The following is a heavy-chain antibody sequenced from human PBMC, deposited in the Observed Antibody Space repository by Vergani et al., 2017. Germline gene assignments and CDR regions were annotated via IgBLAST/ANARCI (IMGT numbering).Heavy chain of an antibody. J-gene: IGHJ5*02. V-gene: IGHV1-46*01. D-gene: IGHD2-15*01. CDR3: AREALGYCSGGSCPLFGWFDP. Sequence: QVQLVQSGAEVKKPGASVKVSCTASGYTFTSYYMHWVRQAPGQGLEWMGIINPSGGSTSYAQKFQGRVTMTRDTSTSTVYMELSSLRSEDTAVYYCAREALGYCSGGSCPLFGWFDPWGQGTLVTVSS. CDR1: GYTFTSYY. CDR2: INPSGGST.